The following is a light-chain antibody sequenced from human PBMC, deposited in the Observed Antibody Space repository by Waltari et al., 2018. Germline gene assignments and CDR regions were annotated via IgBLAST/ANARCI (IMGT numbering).Light chain of an antibody. CDR1: QSVLNNY. CDR3: QQYASPPPLT. Sequence: EIVLTQSPGTLSLSPGESATLSCRASQSVLNNYLAWYQQKPGQPPRLLIYGAYNRATGVPDRFSGSGSGTDFTLTISRLEPEDFAVYYCQQYASPPPLTFGGGAKVEIK. J-gene: IGKJ4*01. V-gene: IGKV3-20*01. CDR2: GAY.